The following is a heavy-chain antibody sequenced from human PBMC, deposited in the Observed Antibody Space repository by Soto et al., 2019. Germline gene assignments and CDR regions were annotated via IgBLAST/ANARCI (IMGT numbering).Heavy chain of an antibody. Sequence: PSETLSLTCTVSGGSISSGGYYWSWLRQHPGKGLEWIGYIYYSGSTYYNPSLKSRVTISVDTSKNQFSLKLSSVTAADTAVYYCASMNNWNDGPDENYFDYWGQGTLVTVSS. D-gene: IGHD1-20*01. J-gene: IGHJ4*02. CDR3: ASMNNWNDGPDENYFDY. CDR1: GGSISSGGYY. CDR2: IYYSGST. V-gene: IGHV4-31*03.